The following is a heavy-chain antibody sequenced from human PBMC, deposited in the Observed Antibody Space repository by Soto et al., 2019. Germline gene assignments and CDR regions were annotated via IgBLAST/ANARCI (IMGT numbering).Heavy chain of an antibody. CDR3: AKVGLSTNYYDSTGYYLIFAY. J-gene: IGHJ4*02. V-gene: IGHV3-23*01. CDR2: ISGSGGST. Sequence: GGSLRLSCAASGFTFSSYAMSWVRQAPGKGLEWVSAISGSGGSTYYADSVKGRFTISRDNSKNTLYLQMNSLRAEDTAVYYCAKVGLSTNYYDSTGYYLIFAYWGQGTLVTVSS. CDR1: GFTFSSYA. D-gene: IGHD3-22*01.